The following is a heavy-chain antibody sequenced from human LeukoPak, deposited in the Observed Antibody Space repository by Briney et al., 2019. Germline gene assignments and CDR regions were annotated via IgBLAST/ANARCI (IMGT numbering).Heavy chain of an antibody. Sequence: GGSLRPSCAASGFTFSNFWMSWVRQAPGKGLEWVANIKQDGSEKYYVDSVKGRFTISRDNAKNSLYLQMNSLRAGDTALYYCARDQGTYGFQYWGQGTLVTVSS. CDR1: GFTFSNFW. CDR2: IKQDGSEK. CDR3: ARDQGTYGFQY. J-gene: IGHJ1*01. V-gene: IGHV3-7*04. D-gene: IGHD3-10*01.